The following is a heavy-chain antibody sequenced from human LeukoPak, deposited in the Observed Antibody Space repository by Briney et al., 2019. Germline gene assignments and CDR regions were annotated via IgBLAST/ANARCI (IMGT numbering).Heavy chain of an antibody. D-gene: IGHD3-3*01. CDR1: EFTFNTYA. V-gene: IGHV3-23*01. CDR3: ARRYYDFWSGNSYYFDY. J-gene: IGHJ4*02. CDR2: ISGSGGST. Sequence: GGSLRLSCAASEFTFNTYAMSWVRQAPGKGLEWVSAISGSGGSTYYADSVKGRSTISRDNSKNTLYLQMNSLRAEDTAVYYCARRYYDFWSGNSYYFDYWGRGTLVTVSS.